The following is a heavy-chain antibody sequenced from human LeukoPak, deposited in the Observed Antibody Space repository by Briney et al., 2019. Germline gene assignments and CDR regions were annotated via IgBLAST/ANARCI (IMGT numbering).Heavy chain of an antibody. Sequence: SPSETLSLTCTVSGGSINNHYWSWIRQPPGKGLEWIGSIFYSGSTDSNPSLKGRVTISVDASKNQFSLKLSSVTAADTAMYFCARHFGYWGQGTLVTVSS. CDR1: GGSINNHY. CDR2: IFYSGST. J-gene: IGHJ4*02. V-gene: IGHV4-59*08. CDR3: ARHFGY.